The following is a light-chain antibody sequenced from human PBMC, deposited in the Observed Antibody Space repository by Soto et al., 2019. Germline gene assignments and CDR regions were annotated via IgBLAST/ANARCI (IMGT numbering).Light chain of an antibody. V-gene: IGLV2-8*01. Sequence: QSALTQPPSASGSPGQSVTISCTGTSSDVGGYNYVSWFQQHPGKAPKLMIYEVSKRPSGVPDRFSGSKSGDTASLTLSGLQAEDEADDYCSSNAGSNNLVFGAGTKLTVL. CDR1: SSDVGGYNY. CDR2: EVS. CDR3: SSNAGSNNLV. J-gene: IGLJ1*01.